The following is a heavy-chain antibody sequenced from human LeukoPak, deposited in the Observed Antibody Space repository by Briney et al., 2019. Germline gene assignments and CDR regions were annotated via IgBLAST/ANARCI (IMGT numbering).Heavy chain of an antibody. CDR3: ARDRGYSYEFDY. J-gene: IGHJ4*02. Sequence: GGSLRLSCAASGFTFSSYSMNWVRQAPGKGLDWVSSISSSSSYIYYADSVKGRFTISRDNAKNSLYLQMNSLRAEDTAVYYCARDRGYSYEFDYWGQGTLVTVSS. D-gene: IGHD5-18*01. CDR1: GFTFSSYS. CDR2: ISSSSSYI. V-gene: IGHV3-21*01.